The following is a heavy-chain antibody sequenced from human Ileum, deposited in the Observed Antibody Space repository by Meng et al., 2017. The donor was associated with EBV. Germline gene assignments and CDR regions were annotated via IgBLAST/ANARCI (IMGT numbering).Heavy chain of an antibody. V-gene: IGHV4-4*02. CDR1: GGSISSSNW. J-gene: IGHJ4*02. CDR2: IYHSGST. CDR3: AREVAAAGGFDY. Sequence: QVQVQVWGPRLGELAESLSLTCAVSGGSISSSNWWSWVRQPPGKGVEGIGEIYHSGSTNYNPSLKSRVTISVDKSKNQFSLKLSSVTAADTAVYYCAREVAAAGGFDYWGQGTLVTVSS. D-gene: IGHD6-13*01.